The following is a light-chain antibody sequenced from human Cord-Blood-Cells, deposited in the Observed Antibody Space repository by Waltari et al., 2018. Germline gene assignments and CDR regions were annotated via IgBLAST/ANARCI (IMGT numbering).Light chain of an antibody. CDR1: QSVSSSY. J-gene: IGKJ4*01. V-gene: IGKV3-20*01. CDR3: QQYGSSPLT. CDR2: GAS. Sequence: EIVLTQSPGTLSLSPGEGVTPSCRASQSVSSSYLAWYQQKPGQAPRLLIYGASSRATGIPDRFSGSGSGTDFTLTISRLEPEDFAVYYCQQYGSSPLTFGGGTKVEIK.